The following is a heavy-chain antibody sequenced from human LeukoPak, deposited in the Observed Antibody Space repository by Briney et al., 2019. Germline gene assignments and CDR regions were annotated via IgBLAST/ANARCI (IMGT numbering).Heavy chain of an antibody. CDR2: IYSGGDT. J-gene: IGHJ4*02. D-gene: IGHD6-19*01. CDR3: ATDSTTVPGRDY. CDR1: GFTVNSNY. V-gene: IGHV3-66*01. Sequence: GESLRLSCASSGFTVNSNYMTWVRQAPGKGLEWVSVIYSGGDTFYADPVKGRFTISRDNSKNTLYLQMNNLRAEDTAVYYCATDSTTVPGRDYWGQGALVTVSS.